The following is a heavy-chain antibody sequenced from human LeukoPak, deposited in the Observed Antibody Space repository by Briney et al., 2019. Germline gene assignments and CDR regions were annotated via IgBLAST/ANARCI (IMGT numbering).Heavy chain of an antibody. D-gene: IGHD1-26*01. CDR2: INPNSSGT. V-gene: IGHV1-2*02. CDR1: GYTFTGYY. J-gene: IGHJ4*02. CDR3: ARTSLGATSAFYFDY. Sequence: ASVKVSCKASGYTFTGYYMHWVRQAPGQGLEWMGWINPNSSGTNYAQKFQGRVTMTRDTSISTAYMELSRLRSDDTAVYYCARTSLGATSAFYFDYWGQGTLVTVSS.